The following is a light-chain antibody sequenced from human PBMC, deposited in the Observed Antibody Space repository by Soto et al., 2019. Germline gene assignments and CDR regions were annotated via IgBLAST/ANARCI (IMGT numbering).Light chain of an antibody. CDR3: QQRSNWPWT. CDR1: QSVSSY. V-gene: IGKV3-11*01. CDR2: DAS. Sequence: EIVLTQSPATLSLSTGERATLSCRASQSVSSYLAWYQQKPGKAPRLLIYDASNRATGIPARFSGSGSGTDFTLTISSLEPEDFAVYYCQQRSNWPWTFGQGTKVDI. J-gene: IGKJ1*01.